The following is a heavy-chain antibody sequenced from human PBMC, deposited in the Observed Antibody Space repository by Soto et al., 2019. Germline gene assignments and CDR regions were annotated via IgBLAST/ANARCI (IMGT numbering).Heavy chain of an antibody. D-gene: IGHD2-2*01. CDR1: GGTFSSYA. V-gene: IGHV1-69*13. CDR2: IIPIFGTA. J-gene: IGHJ6*02. Sequence: GASVKVSCKASGGTFSSYAISWVRQAPGQGLEWMGGIIPIFGTANYAQKFQGRVTINADESTSTAYMELSSLRSEDTAVYYCASTGAEIVVVPAAISYYYYGMDVWGQGTTVTVSS. CDR3: ASTGAEIVVVPAAISYYYYGMDV.